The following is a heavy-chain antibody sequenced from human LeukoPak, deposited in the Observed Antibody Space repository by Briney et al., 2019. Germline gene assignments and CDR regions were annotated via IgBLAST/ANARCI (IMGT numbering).Heavy chain of an antibody. V-gene: IGHV3-23*01. CDR3: AKDRGIQQYSSSPFDL. J-gene: IGHJ2*01. D-gene: IGHD6-13*01. Sequence: PGGSLRLSCAASGFTFSSYAMSWVRQAPEKGLEWVSTISGSGGSTYYADSVKGRFTISRDNSKNTLYLQMNGLRAEDTAVYYCAKDRGIQQYSSSPFDLWGRGTLVTVSS. CDR1: GFTFSSYA. CDR2: ISGSGGST.